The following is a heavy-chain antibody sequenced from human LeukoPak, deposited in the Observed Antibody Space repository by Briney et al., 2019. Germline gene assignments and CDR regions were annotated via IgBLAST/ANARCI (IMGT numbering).Heavy chain of an antibody. CDR3: ARTNSITIFGVVTRLNGWFDP. D-gene: IGHD3-3*01. J-gene: IGHJ5*02. Sequence: ASVKVSCKASGGTFSSYAISWVRQVPGQGLEWMGSIIPIFGTANYAQKFQGRVTITADKSTSTAYMELSSLRSEDTAVYYCARTNSITIFGVVTRLNGWFDPWGQGTLVTVS. CDR2: IIPIFGTA. CDR1: GGTFSSYA. V-gene: IGHV1-69*06.